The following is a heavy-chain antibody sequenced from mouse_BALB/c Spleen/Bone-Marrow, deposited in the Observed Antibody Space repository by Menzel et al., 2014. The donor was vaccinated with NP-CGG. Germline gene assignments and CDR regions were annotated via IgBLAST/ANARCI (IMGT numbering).Heavy chain of an antibody. V-gene: IGHV1S81*02. Sequence: VQLQQSGAELVKPGASVKLSCKASGYTFTSYWMHWVKQRPGQGLEWVGEINPSNGRTNYNEKFKSKATLTVDKSSSTAYMQLSSLTSEDSAVYYCARWGITLAYWGQGTLVTVSA. CDR2: INPSNGRT. J-gene: IGHJ3*01. CDR3: ARWGITLAY. D-gene: IGHD2-4*01. CDR1: GYTFTSYW.